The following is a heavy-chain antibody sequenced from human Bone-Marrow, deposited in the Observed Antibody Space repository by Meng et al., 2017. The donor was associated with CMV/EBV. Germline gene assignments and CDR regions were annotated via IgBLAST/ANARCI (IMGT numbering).Heavy chain of an antibody. V-gene: IGHV3-21*01. Sequence: ASGFTFTSYSMNWFRQPPGKVLEWVSSISNSTSYIYYADSVKGRFTISRDNAKNSLYLQMNSLRAEDTAVYYCTRDRSSGWYVFDHWGQGILVTVSS. D-gene: IGHD6-19*01. J-gene: IGHJ4*02. CDR3: TRDRSSGWYVFDH. CDR2: ISNSTSYI. CDR1: GFTFTSYS.